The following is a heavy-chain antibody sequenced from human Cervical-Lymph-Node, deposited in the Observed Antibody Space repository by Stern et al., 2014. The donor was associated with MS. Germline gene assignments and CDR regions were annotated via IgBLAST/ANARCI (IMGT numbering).Heavy chain of an antibody. V-gene: IGHV2-26*01. J-gene: IGHJ3*02. CDR3: ARIRGYYDSSGYYGDAFDI. D-gene: IGHD3-22*01. CDR2: TFSNDEK. Sequence: QVTLRESGPVLVKPTETLTLTCTVSGFSLSNARMGVSWIRQPPGKALEWLAHTFSNDEKSYSTSLKGRLTISKDTSKSQVVLTMTNMDPVDTATYYCARIRGYYDSSGYYGDAFDIWGQGTMVTVSS. CDR1: GFSLSNARMG.